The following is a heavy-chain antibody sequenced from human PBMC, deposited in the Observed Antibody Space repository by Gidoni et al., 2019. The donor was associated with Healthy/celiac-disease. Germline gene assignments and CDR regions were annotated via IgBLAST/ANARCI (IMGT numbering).Heavy chain of an antibody. CDR3: AKDYDSSGYYLAIDY. CDR1: GFTFDDYA. D-gene: IGHD3-22*01. CDR2: ISWNSGSI. V-gene: IGHV3-9*01. Sequence: EVQLVESGGGLVQPGRSLRLSCAASGFTFDDYAMHWVRQAPGKGLEWVAGISWNSGSIGYADSVKGRFTISRDNAKNSLYLQMNSLRAEDTALCYCAKDYDSSGYYLAIDYWGQGTLVTVSS. J-gene: IGHJ4*02.